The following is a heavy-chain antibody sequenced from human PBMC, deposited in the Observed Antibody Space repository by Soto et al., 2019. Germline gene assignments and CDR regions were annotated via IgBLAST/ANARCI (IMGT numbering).Heavy chain of an antibody. J-gene: IGHJ6*02. D-gene: IGHD3-10*01. Sequence: SETLSLTCTVSGGSISISDYYWSWIRQHPGKGLEWIGYIYHSGSTYYNPSLKSRVTISVDTSKNQFSLKLSSVTAADTAVYYCARADMVRGLGSYYYYGMDVWGQGTTVTVSS. CDR1: GGSISISDYY. CDR2: IYHSGST. CDR3: ARADMVRGLGSYYYYGMDV. V-gene: IGHV4-31*03.